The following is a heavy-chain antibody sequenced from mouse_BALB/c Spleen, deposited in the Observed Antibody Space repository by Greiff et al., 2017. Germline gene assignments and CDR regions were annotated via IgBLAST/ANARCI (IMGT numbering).Heavy chain of an antibody. J-gene: IGHJ1*01. CDR2: ISSGGSYT. Sequence: EVHLVESGGGLVKPGGSLKLSCAASGFTFSSYAMSWVRQSPEKRLEWVAEISSGGSYTYYPDTVTGRFTISRDNAKNTLYLEMSSLRSEDTAMYYCARGLRYFDVWGAGTTVTVSS. CDR3: ARGLRYFDV. CDR1: GFTFSSYA. V-gene: IGHV5-9-4*01.